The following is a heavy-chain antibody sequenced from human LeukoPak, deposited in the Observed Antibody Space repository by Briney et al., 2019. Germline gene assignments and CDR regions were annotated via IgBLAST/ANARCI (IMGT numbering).Heavy chain of an antibody. CDR2: ISYDGSNK. V-gene: IGHV3-30*18. J-gene: IGHJ4*02. Sequence: GGSLRLSCAASGFTFSSYAMSWVRQAPGKGLEWVAVISYDGSNKYYADSVKGRFTISRDNSKNTLYLQMNSLRAEDTAVYYCAKDPLGYSGSYFDYWGQGTLVTVSS. CDR3: AKDPLGYSGSYFDY. D-gene: IGHD1-26*01. CDR1: GFTFSSYA.